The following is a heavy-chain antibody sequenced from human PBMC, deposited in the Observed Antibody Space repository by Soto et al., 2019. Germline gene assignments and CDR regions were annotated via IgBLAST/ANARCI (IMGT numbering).Heavy chain of an antibody. J-gene: IGHJ4*02. CDR2: ISPYSGYT. Sequence: ASVKVSCKGFGYSFMKYGINWVRQAPGQGLEWVGWISPYSGYTHSAQKFHGRLTLTTDTAASTAYMELRILRSADTALYYCAREASVLIPAAQPSRFASWGQGTLVTVSS. D-gene: IGHD2-2*01. V-gene: IGHV1-18*01. CDR1: GYSFMKYG. CDR3: AREASVLIPAAQPSRFAS.